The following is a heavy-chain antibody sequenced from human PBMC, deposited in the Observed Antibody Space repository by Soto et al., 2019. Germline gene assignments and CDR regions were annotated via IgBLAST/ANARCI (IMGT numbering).Heavy chain of an antibody. CDR1: GFIFSNFD. J-gene: IGHJ4*02. CDR2: ISSSSRTI. V-gene: IGHV3-48*02. Sequence: EVQLVESGGGSVQPGVSLILSCAASGFIFSNFDMNWVRQAPGKGLELVSYISSSSRTIFYVDSVKVRFTISRDNAKKSLYLQMHSLRDDDTAMYYCARDYPNYGDFYFDYWGQGTLVTVSS. CDR3: ARDYPNYGDFYFDY. D-gene: IGHD4-17*01.